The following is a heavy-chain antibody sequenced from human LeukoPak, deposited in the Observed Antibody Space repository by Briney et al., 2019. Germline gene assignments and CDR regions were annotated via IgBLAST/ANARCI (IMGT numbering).Heavy chain of an antibody. V-gene: IGHV5-51*01. CDR3: ARQEEAYCSSTSCPDWFDP. CDR1: GYSFTTYW. D-gene: IGHD2-2*01. Sequence: GESLKISCKASGYSFTTYWIGWVRQMPGKGLEWMGIIYPGDSDTRYSPSFQGQVTISADKSISTAYLQWSSLKASDTAMYYCARQEEAYCSSTSCPDWFDPWGQGTLVTVSS. J-gene: IGHJ5*02. CDR2: IYPGDSDT.